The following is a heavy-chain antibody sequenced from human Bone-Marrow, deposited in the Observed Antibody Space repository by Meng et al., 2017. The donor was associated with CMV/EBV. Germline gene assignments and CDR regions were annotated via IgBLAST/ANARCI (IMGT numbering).Heavy chain of an antibody. CDR2: INTAGSVT. J-gene: IGHJ3*02. Sequence: GGSLRLSCAVSGFTFRTYWMHWVRQAPGKGLVWVSHINTAGSVTRYADSVKGRFTISRDNTGNTLYLRMTSLRADDTAVYYCARAGAPYYYENTGQYGALAIWGRGAMVTF. D-gene: IGHD3-22*01. CDR1: GFTFRTYW. V-gene: IGHV3-74*01. CDR3: ARAGAPYYYENTGQYGALAI.